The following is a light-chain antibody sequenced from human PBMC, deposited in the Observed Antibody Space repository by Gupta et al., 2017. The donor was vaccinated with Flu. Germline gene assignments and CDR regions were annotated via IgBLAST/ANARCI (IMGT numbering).Light chain of an antibody. CDR1: QSVSSTY. Sequence: ERATLSCRASQSVSSTYLAWYQQKPGQAPRLLIYGASSRATGIPDRFSGSGSGTDFTLTISRLEPEDFAVYYCQRYAGSPWTFGQGTKVEIK. CDR2: GAS. CDR3: QRYAGSPWT. J-gene: IGKJ1*01. V-gene: IGKV3-20*01.